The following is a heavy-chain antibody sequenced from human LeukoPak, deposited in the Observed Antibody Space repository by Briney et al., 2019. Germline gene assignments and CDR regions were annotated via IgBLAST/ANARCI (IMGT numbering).Heavy chain of an antibody. CDR1: GGSISSYY. Sequence: SETLSLTCTVSGGSISSYYWSWIWQPAGKGLEWIGRIYTSGSTNYNPSLKSRVTMSVDTSKNQFSLKLSSVTAADTAVYYCARHRPMIVVVAWAFDIWGQGTMVTVSS. CDR3: ARHRPMIVVVAWAFDI. V-gene: IGHV4-4*07. D-gene: IGHD3-22*01. CDR2: IYTSGST. J-gene: IGHJ3*02.